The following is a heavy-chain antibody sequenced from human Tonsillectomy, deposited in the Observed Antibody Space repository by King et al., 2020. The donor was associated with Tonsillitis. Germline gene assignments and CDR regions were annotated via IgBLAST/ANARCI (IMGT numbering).Heavy chain of an antibody. Sequence: VQLVESGGGVVQPGGSLRLSCAASGLTFSSYAMSWVRQAPGKGLEWVSRIRGSGGSTDYADSVKGRFTISRENSKNTLFLQMSILRAEDTALCYCAKSRTEMATSPFDNWGQGTLLTVFS. V-gene: IGHV3-23*04. CDR1: GLTFSSYA. CDR3: AKSRTEMATSPFDN. D-gene: IGHD5-24*01. CDR2: IRGSGGST. J-gene: IGHJ4*02.